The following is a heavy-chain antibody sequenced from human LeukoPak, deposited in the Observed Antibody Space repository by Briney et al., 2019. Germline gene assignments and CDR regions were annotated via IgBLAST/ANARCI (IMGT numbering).Heavy chain of an antibody. CDR1: GFTFSSYG. J-gene: IGHJ4*02. D-gene: IGHD6-25*01. Sequence: GGSLRLSCAASGFTFSSYGMHWVRQALGKGLEWVAVISYDGSNKYYADSVKGRFTISRDNSKNTLYLQMNSLRAEDTAVYYCAKSQRLVDYWGQGTLVTVSS. V-gene: IGHV3-30*18. CDR2: ISYDGSNK. CDR3: AKSQRLVDY.